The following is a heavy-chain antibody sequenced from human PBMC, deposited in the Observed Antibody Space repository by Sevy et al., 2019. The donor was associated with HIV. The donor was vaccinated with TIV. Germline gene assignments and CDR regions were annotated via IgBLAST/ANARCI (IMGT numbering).Heavy chain of an antibody. J-gene: IGHJ6*02. CDR3: ARDTGGIGMDV. V-gene: IGHV3-7*01. CDR1: GFTFSSHW. D-gene: IGHD6-13*01. CDR2: IKQDGSDK. Sequence: GGSLRLSCAASGFTFSSHWMSWVRQAPGKGLEWVANIKQDGSDKYYVDSVEGRFTISRDNAKNSLSLQMNSPRAEDTAVYYCARDTGGIGMDVWGQGTTVTVSS.